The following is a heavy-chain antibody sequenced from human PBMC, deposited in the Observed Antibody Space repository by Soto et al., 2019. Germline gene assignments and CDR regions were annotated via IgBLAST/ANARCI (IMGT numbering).Heavy chain of an antibody. D-gene: IGHD6-25*01. CDR3: TREGTFGSGSNEAWFEP. V-gene: IGHV3-33*08. Sequence: ESGGGVVQPGRSLRLSCTASGFTFSSFGMNWVRQAPGKGLEWVALIWYDGSKEYYADSVKGRFTISRDDSKNTVYLQMDSLRAEDTAVYYCTREGTFGSGSNEAWFEPWGQGTLVTVSS. J-gene: IGHJ5*02. CDR1: GFTFSSFG. CDR2: IWYDGSKE.